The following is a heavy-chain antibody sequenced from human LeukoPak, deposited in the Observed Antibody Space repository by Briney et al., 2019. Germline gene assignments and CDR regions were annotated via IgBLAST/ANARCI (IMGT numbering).Heavy chain of an antibody. Sequence: ASVKVSCKASGGTFSSYAISWVRQAPGQGLEWMGRIIPILGIANYAQKFQGRVTITADKSTSTAYMEPSSLRSEDTAVYYCAMATTVVTPFDYWGQGTLVTVSS. J-gene: IGHJ4*02. CDR1: GGTFSSYA. CDR2: IIPILGIA. D-gene: IGHD4-17*01. V-gene: IGHV1-69*04. CDR3: AMATTVVTPFDY.